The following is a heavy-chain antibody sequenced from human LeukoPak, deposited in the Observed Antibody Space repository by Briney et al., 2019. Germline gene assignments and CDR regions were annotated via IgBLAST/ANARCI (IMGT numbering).Heavy chain of an antibody. D-gene: IGHD1-20*01. CDR3: ASLGITGATAKSFDY. CDR1: GFTFSDYG. V-gene: IGHV3-30*03. Sequence: TGGSLRLSCTVSGFTFSDYGMHWVRQAPGKGLEWVAVISYDGSNKYYADSVKGRFTISRDNSENTLSLQMNSLRAEDTAVYYCASLGITGATAKSFDYWGQGTLVTVSS. CDR2: ISYDGSNK. J-gene: IGHJ4*02.